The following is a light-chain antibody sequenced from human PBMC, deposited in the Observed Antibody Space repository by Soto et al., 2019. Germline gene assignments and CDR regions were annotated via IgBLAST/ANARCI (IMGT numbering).Light chain of an antibody. Sequence: QSALTQPPSVSGSPGQSVAISCTGTSSDVGSSNGVSWYQQPPGTAPKLMIYDVSNRPSGVPDRFSGSKSGNTASLTISGLQAEDEADYYCSSYTTSSTYVFGTGTKVTV. CDR2: DVS. CDR1: SSDVGSSNG. V-gene: IGLV2-18*02. J-gene: IGLJ1*01. CDR3: SSYTTSSTYV.